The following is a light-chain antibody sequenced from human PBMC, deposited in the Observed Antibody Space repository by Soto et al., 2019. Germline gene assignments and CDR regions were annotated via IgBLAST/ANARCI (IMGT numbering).Light chain of an antibody. CDR3: QQYGSL. Sequence: EIVMTQSPATLSVSPGETATLSCRASQYVSNKVAWYQQKPGQAARLLIYGASSRATGIPDRFSGSGSGTDFTLTISRLEPEDFAVYYCQQYGSLFGQGTRLEIK. CDR1: QYVSNK. CDR2: GAS. J-gene: IGKJ5*01. V-gene: IGKV3-20*01.